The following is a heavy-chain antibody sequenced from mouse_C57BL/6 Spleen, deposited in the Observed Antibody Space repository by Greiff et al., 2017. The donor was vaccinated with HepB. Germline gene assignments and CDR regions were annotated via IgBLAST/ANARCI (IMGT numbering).Heavy chain of an antibody. CDR3: ARHYYDYDGYYAMDY. D-gene: IGHD2-4*01. V-gene: IGHV1-55*01. CDR2: IYPGSGST. Sequence: VKLQQPGAELVKPGASVKMSCKASGYTFTSYWITWVKQRPGQGLEWIGDIYPGSGSTNYNEKFKSKATLTVDTSSSTAYMQLSSLTSEDSAVYYCARHYYDYDGYYAMDYWGQGTSVTVSS. CDR1: GYTFTSYW. J-gene: IGHJ4*01.